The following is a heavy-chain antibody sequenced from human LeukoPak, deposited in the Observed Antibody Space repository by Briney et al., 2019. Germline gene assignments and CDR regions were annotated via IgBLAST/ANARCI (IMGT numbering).Heavy chain of an antibody. CDR3: ARDLRSWYDILTGYYYYYYMDV. Sequence: GASVKVSCKASGGTFSSYAISWVRQAPGQGLEWMGRIIPIFGTANYAQKFQGRVTITTDESTGTAYMELSSLRSEDTAVYYCARDLRSWYDILTGYYYYYYMDVWGKGTTVTVSS. V-gene: IGHV1-69*05. CDR1: GGTFSSYA. J-gene: IGHJ6*03. CDR2: IIPIFGTA. D-gene: IGHD3-9*01.